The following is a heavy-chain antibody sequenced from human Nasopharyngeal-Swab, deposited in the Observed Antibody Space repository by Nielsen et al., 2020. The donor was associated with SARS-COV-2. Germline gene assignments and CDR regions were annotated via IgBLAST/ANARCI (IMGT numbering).Heavy chain of an antibody. Sequence: GEFLKISCVASGFIFDNYWMSWVRQAPGKGLEWVANIKYDGSEKYYADSVKGRFTISRDNSKNSLYLQMNSLRTEDTALYYCAKDMTAAGSGGYGMDVWGQGTTVTVSS. J-gene: IGHJ6*02. CDR2: IKYDGSEK. CDR3: AKDMTAAGSGGYGMDV. D-gene: IGHD6-13*01. V-gene: IGHV3-7*03. CDR1: GFIFDNYW.